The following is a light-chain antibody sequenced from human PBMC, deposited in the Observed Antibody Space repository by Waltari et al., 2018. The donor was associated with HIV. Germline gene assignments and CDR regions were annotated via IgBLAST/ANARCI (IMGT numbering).Light chain of an antibody. J-gene: IGLJ3*02. CDR1: NSDVGSYSL. Sequence: QSALTQPASVSGSPGQSITISCTGTNSDVGSYSLFPWYQQHPGKAPKIMIYEVSKRPSGVFNRFSGSKSGNTASLTISGLQAEDEADYYCCSYAGSSTWVFGGGTKLTVL. V-gene: IGLV2-23*02. CDR3: CSYAGSSTWV. CDR2: EVS.